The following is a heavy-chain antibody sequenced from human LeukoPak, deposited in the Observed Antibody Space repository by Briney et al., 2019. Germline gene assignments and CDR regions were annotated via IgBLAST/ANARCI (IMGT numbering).Heavy chain of an antibody. CDR3: ARTFVVRGDNGWFDP. V-gene: IGHV4-61*08. CDR2: IYYSGST. D-gene: IGHD3-10*01. Sequence: PSETLSLTCAVSGGSISSGGYSWSWIRQPPGKGLEWIGYIYYSGSTNYNPSLKSRVTISVDTSKNQFSLKLSSVTAADTAVYYCARTFVVRGDNGWFDPWGHGTLVTVSS. J-gene: IGHJ5*02. CDR1: GGSISSGGYS.